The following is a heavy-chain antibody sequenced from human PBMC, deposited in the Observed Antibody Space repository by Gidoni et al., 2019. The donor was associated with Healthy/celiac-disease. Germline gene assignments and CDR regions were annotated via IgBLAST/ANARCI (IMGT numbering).Heavy chain of an antibody. CDR3: ARDGHNGAYFDY. V-gene: IGHV3-21*01. CDR2: ISSSSSYI. Sequence: EVQLVESGGGLVKPGGSLRLSCAASGFTFSSYSMNWVRQAPGKGLEWVSSISSSSSYIYYADSVKGRFTISRDNAKNSLYLQMNSLRAEDTAVYYCARDGHNGAYFDYWGQGTLVTVSS. J-gene: IGHJ4*02. D-gene: IGHD3-16*01. CDR1: GFTFSSYS.